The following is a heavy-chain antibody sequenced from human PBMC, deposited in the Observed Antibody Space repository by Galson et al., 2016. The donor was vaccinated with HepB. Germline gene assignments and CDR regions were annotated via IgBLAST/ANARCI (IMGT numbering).Heavy chain of an antibody. CDR2: ITGSSTVL. D-gene: IGHD3-3*01. Sequence: SLRLSCAASGFTFGDSYMSWIRQAPGKGLEWISWITGSSTVLIYAQSVKGRFTISRDNARNSLYLHLNSLRAEDTAVYYRARGHYEFWGQGTLVTVSS. J-gene: IGHJ4*02. CDR3: ARGHYEF. V-gene: IGHV3-11*01. CDR1: GFTFGDSY.